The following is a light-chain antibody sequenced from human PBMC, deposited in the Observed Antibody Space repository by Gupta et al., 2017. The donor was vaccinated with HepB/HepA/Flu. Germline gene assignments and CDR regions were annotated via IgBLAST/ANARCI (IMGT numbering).Light chain of an antibody. J-gene: IGLJ3*02. CDR1: SSNIGNNG. Sequence: QSLLTHPPSVSVALSQRVTISCSGSSSNIGNNGVYWYQQLPGKAPKLLMYYDDLLPSGISDRFSGSKSGTSASLAITGLQSEDEANYYCTAWDDRRNGYVFGRGTKLTVL. CDR3: TAWDDRRNGYV. CDR2: YDD. V-gene: IGLV1-36*01.